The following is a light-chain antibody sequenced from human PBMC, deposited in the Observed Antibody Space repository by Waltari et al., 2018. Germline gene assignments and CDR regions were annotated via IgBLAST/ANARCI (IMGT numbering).Light chain of an antibody. Sequence: QSALTQPAAVSGSPGQSITISCTGTSSDVGGYNYVSWYQQHPGKAPKLMMYDVSNRPSGVSNRFSGSKSGNTASLTISGLQAEDDADYYCSSYTSSSTLVFGGGTKLTVL. CDR3: SSYTSSSTLV. V-gene: IGLV2-14*03. CDR2: DVS. J-gene: IGLJ2*01. CDR1: SSDVGGYNY.